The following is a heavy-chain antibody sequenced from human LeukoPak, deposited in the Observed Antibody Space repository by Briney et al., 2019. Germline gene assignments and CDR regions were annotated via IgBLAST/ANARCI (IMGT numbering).Heavy chain of an antibody. Sequence: ASVKVSCKASGDTFTSYYMHWVRQAPGQGLEWMGIINPSGDSTSSAQTFQGRVTMTRNTSISTAYMELSSLRSEDTAVYYCARVPIYYYYYMDVWGKGTTVTISS. V-gene: IGHV1-46*01. J-gene: IGHJ6*03. CDR2: INPSGDST. CDR3: ARVPIYYYYYMDV. D-gene: IGHD3-10*01. CDR1: GDTFTSYY.